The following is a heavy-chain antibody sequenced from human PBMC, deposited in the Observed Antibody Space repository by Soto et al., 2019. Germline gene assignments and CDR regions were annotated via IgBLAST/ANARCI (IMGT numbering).Heavy chain of an antibody. CDR1: GFPFSSSW. CDR2: IKGDGITT. CDR3: ARGAFGAYYFDY. D-gene: IGHD3-3*01. V-gene: IGHV3-74*01. J-gene: IGHJ4*02. Sequence: EVQLVESGGGLVQPGGSLRLSCAASGFPFSSSWIHWVRQAPGKGLVWVSRIKGDGITTNYADSVKGRVTISRDNAKNTVYLQVNSLRAEDTAVYYCARGAFGAYYFDYWGQGTLVTVSS.